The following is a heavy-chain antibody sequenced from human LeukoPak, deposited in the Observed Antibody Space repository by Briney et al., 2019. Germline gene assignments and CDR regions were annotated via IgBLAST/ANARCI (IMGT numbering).Heavy chain of an antibody. D-gene: IGHD3-10*01. CDR2: IKQDGTEK. Sequence: GGSLRLSCAASGLSFSSYWMTWVRQAPGKGLEWVANIKQDGTEKYSVDSVKGRFTISRDNSKNTLYLQMGSLRAEDMAVYYCAREVTKGAYYGSGSYGYWGQGTLVTVSS. V-gene: IGHV3-7*01. CDR3: AREVTKGAYYGSGSYGY. J-gene: IGHJ4*02. CDR1: GLSFSSYW.